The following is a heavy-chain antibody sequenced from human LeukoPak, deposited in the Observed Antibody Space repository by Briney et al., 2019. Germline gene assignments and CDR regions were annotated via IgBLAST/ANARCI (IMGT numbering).Heavy chain of an antibody. J-gene: IGHJ4*02. V-gene: IGHV3-30-3*01. CDR1: GFTFSNYA. Sequence: GGSLRLSCAASGFTFSNYAMHWVRQAPGKGLEWVAVISYDDENSKYYAVSVKGRFTISRDNSKSTLYLQMNSLRAEDAAVYYCGRGGEYSSGWYIGYWGQGTLVTVSS. D-gene: IGHD6-19*01. CDR2: ISYDDENSK. CDR3: GRGGEYSSGWYIGY.